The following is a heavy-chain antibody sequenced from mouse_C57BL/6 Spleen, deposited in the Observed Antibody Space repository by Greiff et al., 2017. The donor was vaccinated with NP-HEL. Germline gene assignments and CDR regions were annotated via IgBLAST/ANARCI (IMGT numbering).Heavy chain of an antibody. Sequence: QVQLQQSGPELVKPGASVKISCKASGYAFSSSWMNWVKQRPGKGLEWIGRIYPGDGDTNYNGKFKGKATLTADKSSSTAYMQLSSLTSEDSAVYCCASGNYDGSSYYFDYWGKGTTLTVSS. CDR2: IYPGDGDT. D-gene: IGHD1-1*01. CDR1: GYAFSSSW. V-gene: IGHV1-82*01. J-gene: IGHJ2*01. CDR3: ASGNYDGSSYYFDY.